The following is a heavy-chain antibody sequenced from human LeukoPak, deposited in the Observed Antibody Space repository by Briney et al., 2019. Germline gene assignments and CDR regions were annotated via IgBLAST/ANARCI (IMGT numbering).Heavy chain of an antibody. CDR1: GGSISSGGYY. CDR3: ARARQWLVRESHNWFDP. Sequence: PSQTLSLTCTVSGGSISSGGYYWSWIRQHPGKGLEWIGYIYYSGSTYYNPSLKSRVTISVDTSKNQFSLKLSSVTAADTAVYYCARARQWLVRESHNWFDPWGQGTLVTVSS. D-gene: IGHD6-19*01. CDR2: IYYSGST. V-gene: IGHV4-31*03. J-gene: IGHJ5*02.